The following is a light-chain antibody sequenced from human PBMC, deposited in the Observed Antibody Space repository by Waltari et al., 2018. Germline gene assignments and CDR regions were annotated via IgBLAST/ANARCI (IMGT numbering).Light chain of an antibody. V-gene: IGKV1-39*01. CDR3: QQGNSNPYS. CDR2: YAN. CDR1: QGISSY. Sequence: DIQMSQSPSSLSASVGDRVTITCRASQGISSYLNWYQQKPGKAPKLLIYYANTLATGVPSRFRGGGSGTEFILTISSLQPEDIATYYCQQGNSNPYSFGQGTKVEIK. J-gene: IGKJ2*03.